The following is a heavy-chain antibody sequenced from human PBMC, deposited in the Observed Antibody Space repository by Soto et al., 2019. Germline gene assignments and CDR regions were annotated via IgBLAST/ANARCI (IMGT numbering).Heavy chain of an antibody. CDR3: ARAARRMIVVVSSWFDP. Sequence: QVQLVESGGGVVQPGRSLRLSCAASGFTFSSYAMHWVRQAPGKGLEWVAVISYDGSNKYYADSVKGRFTISRDNSKNTLYLQMNSLRADDTAVYSCARAARRMIVVVSSWFDPWGQGTLVTVSP. CDR1: GFTFSSYA. J-gene: IGHJ5*02. CDR2: ISYDGSNK. D-gene: IGHD3-22*01. V-gene: IGHV3-30-3*01.